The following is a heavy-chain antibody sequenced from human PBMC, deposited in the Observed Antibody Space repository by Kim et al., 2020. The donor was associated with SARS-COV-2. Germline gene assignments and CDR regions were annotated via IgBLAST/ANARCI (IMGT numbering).Heavy chain of an antibody. CDR3: ARGPYYYDSSGYYYGYYGMDV. CDR1: GGSISSYY. Sequence: SETLSLTCTVSGGSISSYYWSWIRQPPGKGLEWIGYIYYSGSTNYNPSLKSRVTISVDTSKNQFSLKLSSVNAADTAVYYCARGPYYYDSSGYYYGYYGMDVWGQGTTVTVSS. J-gene: IGHJ6*02. CDR2: IYYSGST. D-gene: IGHD3-22*01. V-gene: IGHV4-59*01.